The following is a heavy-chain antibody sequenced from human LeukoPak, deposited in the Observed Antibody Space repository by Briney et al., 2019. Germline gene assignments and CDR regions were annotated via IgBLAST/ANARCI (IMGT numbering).Heavy chain of an antibody. J-gene: IGHJ5*02. Sequence: ASVKVSCKASGYTFTSYDINWVRQATGQGLEWMGWMNPHSGNTGYPQKFQGRVTMTRNTSISTAYMELSSLRSEDTAVYYCARLSSHYGDYKVDPWGQGTLVTVSS. V-gene: IGHV1-8*01. D-gene: IGHD4-17*01. CDR1: GYTFTSYD. CDR2: MNPHSGNT. CDR3: ARLSSHYGDYKVDP.